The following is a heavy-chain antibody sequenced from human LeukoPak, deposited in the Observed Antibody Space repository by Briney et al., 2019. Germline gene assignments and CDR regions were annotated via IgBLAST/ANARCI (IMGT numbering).Heavy chain of an antibody. CDR2: ISGDGGST. CDR1: GFTFDDYA. J-gene: IGHJ4*02. D-gene: IGHD3-10*01. Sequence: GGSLRLSCAASGFTFDDYAMHWVRQAPGKSLEWVSLISGDGGSTYYADSVKGRFTISRDNSKNSLYLQMNSLRTEDTALYYCAKVPRFGELFFYFDYWGQGTLVAVSS. CDR3: AKVPRFGELFFYFDY. V-gene: IGHV3-43*02.